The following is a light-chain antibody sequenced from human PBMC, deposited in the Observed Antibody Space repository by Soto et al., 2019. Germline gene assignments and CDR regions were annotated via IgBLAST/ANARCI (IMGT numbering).Light chain of an antibody. CDR1: QSISSY. CDR3: QQRNNYPIT. J-gene: IGKJ5*01. Sequence: DIHMTQSPSSLSASVVDIVTITFLASQSISSYLNWYQQKPGKAPKLLIYDASTLQSGVPSRFSASGSGTEFTLTISNLQPEDFATYYCQQRNNYPITFGQGTRLEI. CDR2: DAS. V-gene: IGKV1-9*01.